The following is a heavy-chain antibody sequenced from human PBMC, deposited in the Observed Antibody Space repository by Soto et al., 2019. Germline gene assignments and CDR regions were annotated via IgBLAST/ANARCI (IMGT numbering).Heavy chain of an antibody. D-gene: IGHD1-1*01. CDR1: GFSFSYYS. V-gene: IGHV3-30-3*01. CDR3: ARGIRYSTSASPPDY. CDR2: ISYDGRSQ. Sequence: QVQLVESGGGVVQPGRSLRLSCAASGFSFSYYSMHWVRQAPGKGLEWVALISYDGRSQYYADSVQGRFTISRDTSNNTLYLQMNSLTTEDTAVYYCARGIRYSTSASPPDYWGQGTLVTVSS. J-gene: IGHJ4*02.